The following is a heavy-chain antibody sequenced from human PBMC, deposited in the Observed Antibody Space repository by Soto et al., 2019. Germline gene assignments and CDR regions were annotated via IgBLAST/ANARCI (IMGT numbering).Heavy chain of an antibody. CDR2: VHYSGSS. D-gene: IGHD3-10*01. J-gene: IGHJ4*01. V-gene: IGHV4-59*12. CDR3: ARVRAYMDGFPFDS. CDR1: SGSISGYY. Sequence: PSETLSLTCTVSSGSISGYYWSWIRQPPGRGLEWIGYVHYSGSSNYNPSLKSRVTISLDTSNNQFSLNLRSVTAADTAVYYCARVRAYMDGFPFDSWGHGTLVTVSS.